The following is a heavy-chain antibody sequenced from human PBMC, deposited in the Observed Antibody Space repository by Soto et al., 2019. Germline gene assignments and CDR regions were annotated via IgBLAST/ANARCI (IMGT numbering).Heavy chain of an antibody. J-gene: IGHJ5*02. Sequence: SETLSLTCTVSGGSISSYYWSWIRQPPGKGLEWIGYIYYSGSTNYNPSLKSRVTISVDTSKNQFSLKLSSVTAADTAVYYCARRWFGELSRHWFDPWGQGTLVTVSS. V-gene: IGHV4-59*08. CDR2: IYYSGST. D-gene: IGHD3-10*01. CDR1: GGSISSYY. CDR3: ARRWFGELSRHWFDP.